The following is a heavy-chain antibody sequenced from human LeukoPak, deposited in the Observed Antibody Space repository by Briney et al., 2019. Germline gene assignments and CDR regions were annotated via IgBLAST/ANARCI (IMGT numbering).Heavy chain of an antibody. Sequence: ETLSLTCTVSGGSISSGSYYWSWVRQAPGKGLEWVANIKQDGREKYYVDSVKGRFTISRDNAKNSLYLQMNSLRAEDTALYYCASGGGATRSGYAFDMWGQGTLVTVSS. CDR3: ASGGGATRSGYAFDM. CDR2: IKQDGREK. CDR1: GGSISSGSYY. J-gene: IGHJ3*02. D-gene: IGHD1-26*01. V-gene: IGHV3-7*01.